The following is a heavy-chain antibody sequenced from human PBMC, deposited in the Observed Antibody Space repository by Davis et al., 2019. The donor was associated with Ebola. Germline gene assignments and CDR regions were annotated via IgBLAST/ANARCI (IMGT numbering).Heavy chain of an antibody. CDR2: IIPIFGTA. J-gene: IGHJ6*02. Sequence: SVKVSCKASGGTFSSYAISWVRQAPGQGLEWMGGIIPIFGTANYAQKFQGRVTITADESTSTAYMELSSLRSEDTAVYYCASSLGVPAAIYYYYGMDVWGQGTTVTVSS. D-gene: IGHD2-2*01. V-gene: IGHV1-69*13. CDR3: ASSLGVPAAIYYYYGMDV. CDR1: GGTFSSYA.